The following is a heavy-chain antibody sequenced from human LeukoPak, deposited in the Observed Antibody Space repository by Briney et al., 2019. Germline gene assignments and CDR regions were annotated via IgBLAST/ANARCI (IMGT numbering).Heavy chain of an antibody. CDR1: GFTFSSYG. V-gene: IGHV3-33*08. CDR3: ANGPSPLWD. D-gene: IGHD3-10*01. CDR2: IWYDGSNK. Sequence: GRSLRLSCAASGFTFSSYGMHWVRQAPGKGLEWVAVIWYDGSNKYYADSVKGRFTISRDNSKNTLYLQMNSLRAEDTAVYYCANGPSPLWDWGQGTLVTVSS. J-gene: IGHJ4*02.